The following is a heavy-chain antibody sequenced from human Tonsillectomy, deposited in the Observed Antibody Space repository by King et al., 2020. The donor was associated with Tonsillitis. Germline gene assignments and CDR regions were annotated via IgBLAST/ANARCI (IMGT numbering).Heavy chain of an antibody. Sequence: VQLVESGAEVKKPGESLKISCKGSGYSFTTYWIGWVRQMPGKGLECMGIIYPGDSDTRYSPSFQGQVTISVDKSINTAYLQWSSLKASDTAMYYCARHPDRTAAFDMWGQGTMVTVSS. CDR3: ARHPDRTAAFDM. CDR2: IYPGDSDT. D-gene: IGHD1-1*01. J-gene: IGHJ3*02. CDR1: GYSFTTYW. V-gene: IGHV5-51*01.